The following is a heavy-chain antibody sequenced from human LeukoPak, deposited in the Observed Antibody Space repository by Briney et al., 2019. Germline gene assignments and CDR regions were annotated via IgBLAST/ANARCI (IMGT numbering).Heavy chain of an antibody. V-gene: IGHV3-33*01. Sequence: PGGSLRLSCAVSGFTFSSYGMHWVRQAPGKGLEWVAVIWYDGSNKYYADSVMGRFTIPRDNSKNTLYLQMNSLRAEDTAVYYCARDSLIAVAAELDYWGQGTLVTVSS. CDR3: ARDSLIAVAAELDY. D-gene: IGHD6-19*01. CDR2: IWYDGSNK. CDR1: GFTFSSYG. J-gene: IGHJ4*02.